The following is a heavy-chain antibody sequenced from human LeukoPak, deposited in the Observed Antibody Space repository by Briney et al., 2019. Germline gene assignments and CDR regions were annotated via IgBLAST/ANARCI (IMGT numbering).Heavy chain of an antibody. Sequence: GGSLRLSCAASGFTFSSYAMSWVRQAPGKGLEWVSAISGSGGSTYYADSVKGRFTISRDNSKNTLYLQMNSLRAEDTAVYYCAKVGTMIVVVSWDAHFDYWGQGTLVTVSS. V-gene: IGHV3-23*01. D-gene: IGHD3-22*01. CDR3: AKVGTMIVVVSWDAHFDY. CDR1: GFTFSSYA. J-gene: IGHJ4*02. CDR2: ISGSGGST.